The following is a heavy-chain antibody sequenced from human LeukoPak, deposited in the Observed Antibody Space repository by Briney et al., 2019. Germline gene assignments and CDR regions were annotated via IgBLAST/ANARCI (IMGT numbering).Heavy chain of an antibody. CDR3: AREHMITFGGVIAPGGAFDI. D-gene: IGHD3-16*02. CDR1: GFTFSSYA. CDR2: ISYDGSNK. Sequence: GRSLRLSCAASGFTFSSYAMHWVRQAPGKGLEWVAVISYDGSNKYYADSVKGRFTISRDNSKNTLHLQMNSLRAEDTAVYYCAREHMITFGGVIAPGGAFDIWGQGTMVTVSS. V-gene: IGHV3-30*04. J-gene: IGHJ3*02.